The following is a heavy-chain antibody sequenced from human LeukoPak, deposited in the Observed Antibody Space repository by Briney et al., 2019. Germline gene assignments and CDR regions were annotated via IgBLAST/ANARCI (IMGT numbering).Heavy chain of an antibody. Sequence: GGSLRLSCATSGFTFNSFGMHWVRQAPGKGLEWVAFISYDGSNKDYADSVKGRFTISRDNSKNTLYLQMNSLRAEDTAVYYCARILDSAWGELGYWGQGTLVTVSS. CDR3: ARILDSAWGELGY. D-gene: IGHD6-19*01. V-gene: IGHV3-30*03. CDR1: GFTFNSFG. J-gene: IGHJ4*02. CDR2: ISYDGSNK.